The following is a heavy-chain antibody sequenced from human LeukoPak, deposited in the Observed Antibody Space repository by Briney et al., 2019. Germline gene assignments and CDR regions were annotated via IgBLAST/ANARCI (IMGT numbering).Heavy chain of an antibody. V-gene: IGHV3-23*01. CDR2: ISGSGGYT. CDR3: AKEGCSGGGCYPSFYYYGLDV. CDR1: GFSFSTHA. Sequence: LAGGSLRLSCATSGFSFSTHAMSWVRQAPGKGLEWVSGISGSGGYTYYADSVRGRFAISRDNSKNTVYLQMNSLRVEDTAIYYCAKEGCSGGGCYPSFYYYGLDVWGQGTTVTVSS. J-gene: IGHJ6*02. D-gene: IGHD2-15*01.